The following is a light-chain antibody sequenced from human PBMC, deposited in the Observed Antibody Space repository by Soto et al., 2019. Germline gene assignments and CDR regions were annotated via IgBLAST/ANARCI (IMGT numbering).Light chain of an antibody. V-gene: IGKV3-15*01. CDR3: QQYNNWSWT. Sequence: EIVMTQSPATLSVSPGERATLSCRASQSVSSNLAWYQQKPGQAPRLLIYGASTRATGIPARFSGSGSGTEFTLPISSLQSEDFAVYYWQQYNNWSWTFGQGTKVEIK. CDR1: QSVSSN. CDR2: GAS. J-gene: IGKJ1*01.